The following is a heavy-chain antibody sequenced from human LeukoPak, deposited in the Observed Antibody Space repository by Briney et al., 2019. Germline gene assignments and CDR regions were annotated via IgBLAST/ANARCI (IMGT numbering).Heavy chain of an antibody. V-gene: IGHV3-66*02. CDR3: ARGLHLGSDI. Sequence: GGSLRLSCVASGFTFSSYAMNWVRQAPGKGLEWVSVIYSGGSTYYADSVKGRFTISRDNSKNTLYLQMNSLRAEDTAMYYCARGLHLGSDIWGQGTMVTVSS. CDR1: GFTFSSYA. D-gene: IGHD7-27*01. CDR2: IYSGGST. J-gene: IGHJ3*02.